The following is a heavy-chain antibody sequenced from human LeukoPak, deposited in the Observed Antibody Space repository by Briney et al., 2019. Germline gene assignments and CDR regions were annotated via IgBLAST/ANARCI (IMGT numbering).Heavy chain of an antibody. V-gene: IGHV1-2*02. CDR1: GYTFTGYY. CDR2: INPNSGGT. D-gene: IGHD1-26*01. J-gene: IGHJ4*02. CDR3: ARDGARGGSYYSAFDY. Sequence: GASVKVSCKASGYTFTGYYMHWVRQAPGQGLEWMGWINPNSGGTNYAQKFQGRVTMTRDTSISTAYMELSRLRSDDTAVYYCARDGARGGSYYSAFDYWGQGTLVTVSS.